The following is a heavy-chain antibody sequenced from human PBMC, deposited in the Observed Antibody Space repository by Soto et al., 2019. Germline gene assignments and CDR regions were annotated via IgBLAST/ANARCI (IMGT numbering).Heavy chain of an antibody. V-gene: IGHV3-23*01. J-gene: IGHJ4*02. Sequence: ESGGDLVQPGGSLRLSCAASGFAFATYAMTWVRQSPGKGLEWVSCITNSGDSTYFADSVKGRFTISRDDSKNTLYLQMSGLSAEDTAVYYCARGGPRDGYRDLDYWGPGTQVTVSS. CDR1: GFAFATYA. CDR2: ITNSGDST. D-gene: IGHD5-18*01. CDR3: ARGGPRDGYRDLDY.